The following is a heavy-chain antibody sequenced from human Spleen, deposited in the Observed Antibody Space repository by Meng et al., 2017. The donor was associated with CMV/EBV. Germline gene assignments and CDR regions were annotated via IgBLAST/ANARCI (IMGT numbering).Heavy chain of an antibody. CDR2: ISSSSSYT. J-gene: IGHJ4*02. CDR1: GFTFSDYY. Sequence: QVQVVESGGVLVKPGWALSLSCAACGFTFSDYYMSWIRQAPGKGLEWVSYISSSSSYTNYADSVKGRFTISRDNAKNTLYLQMNSLRVDDSGVYYCGRDLTGERDQWGQGTLVTVSS. CDR3: GRDLTGERDQ. D-gene: IGHD7-27*01. V-gene: IGHV3-11*06.